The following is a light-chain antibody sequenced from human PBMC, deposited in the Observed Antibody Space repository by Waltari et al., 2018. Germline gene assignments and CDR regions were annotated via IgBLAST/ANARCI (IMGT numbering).Light chain of an antibody. CDR1: TGAVSSGHY. CDR3: LLFYSGARV. J-gene: IGLJ3*02. Sequence: QVVVTQEPSLTVSPGGTVTLTCGSSTGAVSSGHYTYWFQQKPGQAPWTLIYDISNKHPWTPARFSGSLVGGRAALTLSGAQPDDEADYYCLLFYSGARVFGGGTKLTVL. V-gene: IGLV7-46*01. CDR2: DIS.